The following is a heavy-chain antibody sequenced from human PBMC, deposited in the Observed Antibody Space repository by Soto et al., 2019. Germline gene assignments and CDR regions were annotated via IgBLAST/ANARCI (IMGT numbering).Heavy chain of an antibody. D-gene: IGHD2-15*01. Sequence: EVQLVESGGGLVQPGGSLRLSCAASGFTFSTYWMSWVPQAPGKGLEWVANIKEDGSAKSYVDSVKGRFTISRDNAKNSLYLQMNSLRAEDTAVYHCARDRGRGVECFGTCYSSYFDPWGQGTLVTVSS. V-gene: IGHV3-7*01. CDR2: IKEDGSAK. CDR3: ARDRGRGVECFGTCYSSYFDP. J-gene: IGHJ5*02. CDR1: GFTFSTYW.